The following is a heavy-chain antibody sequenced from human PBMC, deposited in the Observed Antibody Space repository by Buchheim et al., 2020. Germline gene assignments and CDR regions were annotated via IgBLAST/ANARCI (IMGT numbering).Heavy chain of an antibody. Sequence: QVQLQESGPGLVKPSQTLSLTCTVSGGPISSGDYYWSWIRQPPGKGLEWIGYIYYSGSTYYNPSLKSRVTISVDTSKNQFSLKLSSVTAADTAVYYCARGGDAGDFWSGYYIRWFDPWGQGTL. J-gene: IGHJ5*02. CDR1: GGPISSGDYY. D-gene: IGHD3-3*01. CDR3: ARGGDAGDFWSGYYIRWFDP. V-gene: IGHV4-30-4*01. CDR2: IYYSGST.